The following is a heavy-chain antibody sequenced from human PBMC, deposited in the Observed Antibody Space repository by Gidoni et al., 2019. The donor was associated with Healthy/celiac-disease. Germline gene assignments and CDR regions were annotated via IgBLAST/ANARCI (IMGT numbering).Heavy chain of an antibody. CDR2: TFSNDEK. V-gene: IGHV2-26*01. J-gene: IGHJ4*02. Sequence: QVTLKESGPVLVKPTETLTLTCTVSGFSLSNARMGVNWIRQPPGKALEWLAHTFSNDEKSYSTSLKSRLTISKDTSKSQVVLTMTNMDPVDTATYYWARSEVGYDFWSGYFPKGIFDYWGQGTLVTVSS. CDR3: ARSEVGYDFWSGYFPKGIFDY. D-gene: IGHD3-3*01. CDR1: GFSLSNARMG.